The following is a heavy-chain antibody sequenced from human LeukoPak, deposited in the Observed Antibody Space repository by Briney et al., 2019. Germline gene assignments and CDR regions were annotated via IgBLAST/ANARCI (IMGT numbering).Heavy chain of an antibody. CDR2: ISSSSSTI. J-gene: IGHJ4*02. D-gene: IGHD3-22*01. V-gene: IGHV3-48*01. Sequence: GGSLRLSCAASGFTFSSYSMNWVRQAPGKGLEWVSYISSSSSTIYYADSVKGRFTISRDNAKNSLYLQMNSLRAEDTAVYYCARVEQKYYYDSSSYGYFDYWGQGTLVTVSS. CDR3: ARVEQKYYYDSSSYGYFDY. CDR1: GFTFSSYS.